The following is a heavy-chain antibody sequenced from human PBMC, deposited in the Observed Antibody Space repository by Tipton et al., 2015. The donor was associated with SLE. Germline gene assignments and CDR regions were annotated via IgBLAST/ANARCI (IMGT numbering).Heavy chain of an antibody. J-gene: IGHJ4*02. CDR2: IYCSGST. Sequence: TLSLTCTVSGGSISSYYWSWIRQPPGKGLEWIGYIYCSGSTNYNPSLKSRVTISVDTSKNQFSLKLSSVTAADTAVYYCAVWGRGYYFDYWGQGTLVTVSS. CDR3: AVWGRGYYFDY. CDR1: GGSISSYY. V-gene: IGHV4-59*01. D-gene: IGHD7-27*01.